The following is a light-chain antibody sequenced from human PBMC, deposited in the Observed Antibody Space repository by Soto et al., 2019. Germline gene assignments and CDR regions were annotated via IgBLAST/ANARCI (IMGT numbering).Light chain of an antibody. CDR1: QSISSW. Sequence: IPMAQSPSTLSASVGDRVTITFLASQSISSWLAWYQQKPGKAPKLLIYDASSLESGVPSRFSGSGSGTEFTLTISSLQPEDFATYYCQQLLSYPITFGQGTRLEIK. V-gene: IGKV1-5*01. J-gene: IGKJ5*01. CDR3: QQLLSYPIT. CDR2: DAS.